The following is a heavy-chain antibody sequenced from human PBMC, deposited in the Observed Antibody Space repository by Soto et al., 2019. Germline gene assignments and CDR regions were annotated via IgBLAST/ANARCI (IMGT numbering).Heavy chain of an antibody. CDR2: IYPGDSDT. J-gene: IGHJ4*02. Sequence: XECLKISSKGSGYSFTSYWIAWVRQMPGKGLEGMGIIYPGDSDTRYSPSFQGQVTISVDKSINTAYLQWSSLRASDTAIYYCAIHGKLSSMTNCFDSLGQGTLVTVSS. CDR1: GYSFTSYW. D-gene: IGHD1-1*01. CDR3: AIHGKLSSMTNCFDS. V-gene: IGHV5-51*01.